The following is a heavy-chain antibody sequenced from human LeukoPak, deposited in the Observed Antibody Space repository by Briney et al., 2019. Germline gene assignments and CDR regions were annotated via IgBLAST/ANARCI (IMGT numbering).Heavy chain of an antibody. D-gene: IGHD3-22*01. CDR2: ISGSDRTT. Sequence: GGSLRLSCAASGFTFSRFAMSWVRQAPGKGLEWVSSISGSDRTTYYADSVKGGFTISRDNSKNVLYLQMNSLRADDTAVYYCAKDGNYFDSSGYLIPFDYWGQGTLVTVSS. V-gene: IGHV3-23*01. CDR1: GFTFSRFA. J-gene: IGHJ4*02. CDR3: AKDGNYFDSSGYLIPFDY.